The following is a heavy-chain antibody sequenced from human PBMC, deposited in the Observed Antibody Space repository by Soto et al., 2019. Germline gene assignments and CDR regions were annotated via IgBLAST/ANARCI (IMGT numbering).Heavy chain of an antibody. D-gene: IGHD3-22*01. CDR3: AKAPISTMIVVDY. Sequence: EGSLKLSCAAPGFPLSSHSLSRGRPAPGKGLEWVSAISGSGGSTYYADSVKGRFTISRDNSKNTLYLQMNSLRAEDTAVYYCAKAPISTMIVVDYWGQGTLVTVSS. V-gene: IGHV3-23*01. CDR2: ISGSGGST. CDR1: GFPLSSHS. J-gene: IGHJ4*02.